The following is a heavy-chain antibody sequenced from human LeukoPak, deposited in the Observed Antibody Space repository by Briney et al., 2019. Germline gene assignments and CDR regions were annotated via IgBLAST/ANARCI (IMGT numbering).Heavy chain of an antibody. CDR3: ARGSGTYQIFND. J-gene: IGHJ4*02. CDR1: GFLFSINS. Sequence: PGGSLRLSCAASGFLFSINSINWVRQAPGKGLEWIAYISSGGSTIYYTDSVKGRFTISRDNAKNSLYLQMNSLRAEDTAVYYCARGSGTYQIFNDWGQGTLVTVSS. CDR2: ISSGGSTI. D-gene: IGHD1-26*01. V-gene: IGHV3-48*01.